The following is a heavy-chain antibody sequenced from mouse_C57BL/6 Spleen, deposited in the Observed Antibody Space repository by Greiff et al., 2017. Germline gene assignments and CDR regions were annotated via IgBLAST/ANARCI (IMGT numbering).Heavy chain of an antibody. CDR2: IDPANGNT. D-gene: IGHD2-1*01. Sequence: VQLQQSVAELVRPGASVKLSCTASGFNIKNTYMNWVKQRPEQGLEWIGRIDPANGNTKYAPKFQGKATITADTASNTAYLQLSSLTSEDTAIYYCARYYGNYEAMDYWGQGTSVTVSS. CDR3: ARYYGNYEAMDY. J-gene: IGHJ4*01. V-gene: IGHV14-3*01. CDR1: GFNIKNTY.